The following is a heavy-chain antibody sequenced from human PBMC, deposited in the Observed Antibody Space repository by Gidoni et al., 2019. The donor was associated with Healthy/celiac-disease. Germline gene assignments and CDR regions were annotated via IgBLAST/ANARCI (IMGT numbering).Heavy chain of an antibody. D-gene: IGHD3-10*01. CDR1: GGSFSGYY. CDR2: INHSGST. CDR3: ARVGMLTYYYGSGSYRNAFDI. V-gene: IGHV4-34*01. J-gene: IGHJ3*02. Sequence: QVQLQQCGAGLLKPSETLSLTCAVYGGSFSGYYWSWIRQPPGKGLEWIGEINHSGSTNYNPSLKSRVTISVDTSKNQFSLKLSSVTAADTAVYYCARVGMLTYYYGSGSYRNAFDIWGQGTMVTVSS.